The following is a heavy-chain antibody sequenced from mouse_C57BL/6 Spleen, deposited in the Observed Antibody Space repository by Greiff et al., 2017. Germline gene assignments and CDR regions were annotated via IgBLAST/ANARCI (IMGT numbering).Heavy chain of an antibody. CDR1: GYTFTSYG. CDR2: IYPRSGNT. CDR3: ARWGEGYYVGDY. J-gene: IGHJ2*01. Sequence: QVQLQQSGAELARPGASVKLSCKASGYTFTSYGISWVKQRTGQGLEWIGEIYPRSGNTYYNETFKGQVTLSADKSSSTAYMELRSLTSEGSAVYFCARWGEGYYVGDYWGQGTTLTVSS. D-gene: IGHD2-3*01. V-gene: IGHV1-81*01.